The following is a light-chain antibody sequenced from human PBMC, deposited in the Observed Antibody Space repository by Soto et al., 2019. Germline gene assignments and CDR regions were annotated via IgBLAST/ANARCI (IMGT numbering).Light chain of an antibody. CDR2: AAS. V-gene: IGKV1-12*01. J-gene: IGKJ4*01. CDR1: QGITNW. Sequence: IQMTQSPSSVSASVVDIVTITFRASQGITNWLAWYQQKPGKAPKLLIYAASGLPSGVPSRFSGSGSGTDFTLTISSLQPEDFATYYCQQANSFPLTFGGGTKVDIK. CDR3: QQANSFPLT.